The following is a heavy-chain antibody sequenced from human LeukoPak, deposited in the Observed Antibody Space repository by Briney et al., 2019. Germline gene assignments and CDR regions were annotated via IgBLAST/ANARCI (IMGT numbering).Heavy chain of an antibody. D-gene: IGHD2-15*01. J-gene: IGHJ6*03. Sequence: SETLSLTCTVSGGSISSSSYYWGWIRQPPGKGLEWIGSIYYSGSTYYNPSLKSRVTISVDTSKNQFSLKLSSVTAADTAVYYCARGYCSGGSCYSYYYYDYMDVWGKGTTVTVSS. CDR2: IYYSGST. CDR3: ARGYCSGGSCYSYYYYDYMDV. CDR1: GGSISSSSYY. V-gene: IGHV4-39*07.